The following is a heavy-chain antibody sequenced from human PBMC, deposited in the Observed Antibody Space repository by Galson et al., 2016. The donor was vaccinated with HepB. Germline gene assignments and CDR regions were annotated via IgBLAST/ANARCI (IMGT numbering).Heavy chain of an antibody. J-gene: IGHJ5*02. D-gene: IGHD5-12*01. V-gene: IGHV3-23*01. CDR1: GFTFSSSG. CDR3: ARDNGWLHES. Sequence: SLRLSCAASGFTFSSSGMSWVRQAPGKGLEWVSGIFERSGSTYADSVHGRFTITRDNSKNTLYLQMNSLRADDTAIYYRARDNGWLHESWGQGTLVTVSS. CDR2: IFERSGST.